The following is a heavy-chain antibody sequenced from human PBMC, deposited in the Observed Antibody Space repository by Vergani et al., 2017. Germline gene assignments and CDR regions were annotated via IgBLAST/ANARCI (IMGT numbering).Heavy chain of an antibody. CDR1: GYTFTSYY. J-gene: IGHJ3*02. CDR3: ARRLDSSSSWGDAFDI. V-gene: IGHV1-46*03. D-gene: IGHD6-6*01. Sequence: QVQLVQSGAEVKKPGASVKVSCKASGYTFTSYYMHWVRQAPGQGLEWMGIINPSGGSTSYAQTFQGRVTMTRDTSTSTVYMELSRLRSEDTAVYYCARRLDSSSSWGDAFDIWGQGTMVTVAS. CDR2: INPSGGST.